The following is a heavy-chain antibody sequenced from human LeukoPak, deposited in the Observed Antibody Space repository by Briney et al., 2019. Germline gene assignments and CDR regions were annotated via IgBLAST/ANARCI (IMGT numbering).Heavy chain of an antibody. Sequence: AGSLRLSCAASGFTFSSYSMNWVRQAPGKGLEWVSSISSSSSYIYYADSVKGRFTISRDNAKTSLYLQMNSLRADDPAVHYCARKGIWFGQLSIPSHYDYWGQGTLLTVSS. V-gene: IGHV3-21*01. CDR2: ISSSSSYI. CDR3: ARKGIWFGQLSIPSHYDY. CDR1: GFTFSSYS. D-gene: IGHD3-10*01. J-gene: IGHJ4*02.